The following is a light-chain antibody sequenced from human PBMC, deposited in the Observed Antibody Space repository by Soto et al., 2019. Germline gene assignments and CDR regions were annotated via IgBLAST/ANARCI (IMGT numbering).Light chain of an antibody. J-gene: IGKJ4*01. Sequence: EIVLTHSPGTLSLSPGERATLSCRASQSVSSSYLVWYQQKPGQAPRLLIYGASSRATGIPDRFSGSGSGTDFTLNISRLEHEDFAVYYCQQYGSSPPKLTFGGGTKVEIK. CDR2: GAS. CDR3: QQYGSSPPKLT. V-gene: IGKV3-20*01. CDR1: QSVSSSY.